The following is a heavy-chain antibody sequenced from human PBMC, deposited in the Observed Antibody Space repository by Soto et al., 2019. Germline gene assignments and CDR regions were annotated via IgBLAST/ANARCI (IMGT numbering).Heavy chain of an antibody. CDR1: GYSFTSYW. V-gene: IGHV5-51*01. D-gene: IGHD5-12*01. CDR2: IYPGDSDT. Sequence: GESLKISCKGSGYSFTSYWIGWVRQMPGKGLEWMGIIYPGDSDTRYSPSFQGQVTISADKSISTAYLQWSSLKASDTAMYYCARAEGNIVATHSAFDIWGQGTMVTVSS. J-gene: IGHJ3*02. CDR3: ARAEGNIVATHSAFDI.